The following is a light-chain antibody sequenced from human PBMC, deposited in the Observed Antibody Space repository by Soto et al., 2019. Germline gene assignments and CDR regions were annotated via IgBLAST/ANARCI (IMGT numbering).Light chain of an antibody. CDR3: NSYTSSFTWV. J-gene: IGLJ3*02. CDR2: DVS. Sequence: QPALTQPASVSGSPGQSITISCTGTSSDVGNYNYVSWYQQYPGKAPKVMIYDVSNRPSGVSNRFSGSKSGNTASLTIAGLQAEDEADYYCNSYTSSFTWVFGGGTKLTVL. CDR1: SSDVGNYNY. V-gene: IGLV2-14*01.